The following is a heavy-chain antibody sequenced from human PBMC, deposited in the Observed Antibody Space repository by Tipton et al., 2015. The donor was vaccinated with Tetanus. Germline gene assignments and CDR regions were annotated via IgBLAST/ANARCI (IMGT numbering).Heavy chain of an antibody. D-gene: IGHD5-12*01. J-gene: IGHJ6*02. V-gene: IGHV3-23*01. CDR2: ISGSGGST. CDR3: ARDNGGYDYYYYYGMDV. CDR1: GFTFSSYA. Sequence: SLRLSCAASGFTFSSYAMSWVRQAPGKGLEWVSAISGSGGSTYYADSVKGRFTISRDNSKNTLYLQMNSLRAEDTAVYYCARDNGGYDYYYYYGMDVWGQGTTVTVSS.